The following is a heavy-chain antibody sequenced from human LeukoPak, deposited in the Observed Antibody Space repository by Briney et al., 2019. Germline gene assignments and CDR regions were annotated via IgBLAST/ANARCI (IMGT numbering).Heavy chain of an antibody. CDR3: ARVHIAVSGPNPYFEY. Sequence: GGSLRLSCAASGFTFSSYGMHWVRQAPGKGLEWVAVIWYDGSNKYYADSVKGRFTISRDNSKNTLYLQMNSLRAEDTAVYYCARVHIAVSGPNPYFEYWGQGTLVTVSS. D-gene: IGHD6-19*01. J-gene: IGHJ4*02. CDR1: GFTFSSYG. V-gene: IGHV3-33*01. CDR2: IWYDGSNK.